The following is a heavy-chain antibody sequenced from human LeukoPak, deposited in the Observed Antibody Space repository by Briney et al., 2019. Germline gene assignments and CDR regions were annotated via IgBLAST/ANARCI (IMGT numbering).Heavy chain of an antibody. D-gene: IGHD3-3*01. Sequence: GASVKVSCKASGYTFTSYDTNWVRQATGQGLEWMGWMNPNSGNTGYAQKFQGRVTMTRNTSISTAYMELSSLRSEDTAVYYCARVKVMTIFGVVIPLNYGMDVWGQGTTVTVSS. CDR3: ARVKVMTIFGVVIPLNYGMDV. CDR1: GYTFTSYD. J-gene: IGHJ6*02. CDR2: MNPNSGNT. V-gene: IGHV1-8*01.